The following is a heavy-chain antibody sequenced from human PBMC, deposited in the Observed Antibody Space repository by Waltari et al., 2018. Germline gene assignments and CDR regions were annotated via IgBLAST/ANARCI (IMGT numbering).Heavy chain of an antibody. D-gene: IGHD3-16*01. J-gene: IGHJ4*02. Sequence: QVQLQQWGAGLLKPSETLSLTCAVYGGSFSDYWWSWIRQPPGKGLEWIGEINHRGSTNYNPARKSRVTMSVDTSKNQFSLNLNSVTAADTAVYYCARGRDYVWNLLWGQGTLVTVSS. V-gene: IGHV4-34*01. CDR3: ARGRDYVWNLL. CDR2: INHRGST. CDR1: GGSFSDYW.